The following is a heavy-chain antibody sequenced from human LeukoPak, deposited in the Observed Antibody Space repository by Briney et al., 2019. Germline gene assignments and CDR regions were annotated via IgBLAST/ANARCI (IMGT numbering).Heavy chain of an antibody. CDR2: INPNSGGT. CDR1: GYTFTSYD. V-gene: IGHV1-2*02. Sequence: GASVKVSCKASGYTFTSYDINWVRQATGQGLEWMGWINPNSGGTNYAQKFQGRVTMTRDTSISTAYMELSRLRSDDTAVYYCARVTLGGYCSGGSCPQFDPWGQGTLVTVSS. CDR3: ARVTLGGYCSGGSCPQFDP. D-gene: IGHD2-15*01. J-gene: IGHJ5*02.